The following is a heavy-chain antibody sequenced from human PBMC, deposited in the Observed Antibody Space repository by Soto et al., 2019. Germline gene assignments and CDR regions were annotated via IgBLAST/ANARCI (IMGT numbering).Heavy chain of an antibody. CDR1: GGSISSGDYY. V-gene: IGHV4-30-4*01. CDR3: ARDQRYSSSSQTFFDY. J-gene: IGHJ4*02. Sequence: QVQLQESGPGLVKPSQTLSLTCTVSGGSISSGDYYWSWIRQPPGKGLEWIGYIYYSGSTYYNPSLKSRVTISVDTSKNQFSLMLSSVTAAHTAVYYCARDQRYSSSSQTFFDYWGQGTLVTVSS. CDR2: IYYSGST. D-gene: IGHD6-6*01.